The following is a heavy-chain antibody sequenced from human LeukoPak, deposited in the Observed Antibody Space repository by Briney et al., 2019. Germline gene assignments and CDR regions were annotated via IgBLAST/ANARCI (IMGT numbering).Heavy chain of an antibody. D-gene: IGHD3-10*01. V-gene: IGHV3-30*04. CDR3: ARDSMVRGVIRQYYYGMDV. CDR1: GFTFTNYA. Sequence: PGRSLRLSCAVSGFTFTNYAMHWVRQAPGKGLEWVAVISYDGSTKYYADSVKGRFTISRDNSENTLYLQMNSLRAEDTAVYYCARDSMVRGVIRQYYYGMDVWGKGTTVTVSS. CDR2: ISYDGSTK. J-gene: IGHJ6*04.